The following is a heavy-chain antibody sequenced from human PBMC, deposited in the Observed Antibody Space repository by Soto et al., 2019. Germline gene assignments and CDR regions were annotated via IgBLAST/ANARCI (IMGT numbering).Heavy chain of an antibody. V-gene: IGHV3-23*01. CDR1: GFTFSRYA. Sequence: EVQLLESGGGLVQPGGSLRLSCAASGFTFSRYAMSWVRQAPGKGLEWVSAISGSGGSTYYADSVKGRFTISRDNSKNTLYLQMNSLRAEDTAVYYCAKDRIFGVGALDYWGQGTLVTVSS. CDR3: AKDRIFGVGALDY. CDR2: ISGSGGST. J-gene: IGHJ4*02. D-gene: IGHD3-3*01.